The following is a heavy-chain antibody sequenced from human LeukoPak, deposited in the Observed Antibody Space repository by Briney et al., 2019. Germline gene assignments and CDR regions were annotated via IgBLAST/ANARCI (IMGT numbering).Heavy chain of an antibody. V-gene: IGHV3-33*01. CDR2: IWHDGSKT. CDR3: ARDPGVTYYYFDH. J-gene: IGHJ4*02. Sequence: GGSLRLSCSASGFTFSRYGMHWLRQGPGKGLEWVAVIWHDGSKTLYADSVQGRFTISRDDSKSTLYLQMNSLTVEDAAVYYCARDPGVTYYYFDHWGQGSLVIVS. CDR1: GFTFSRYG. D-gene: IGHD2-8*01.